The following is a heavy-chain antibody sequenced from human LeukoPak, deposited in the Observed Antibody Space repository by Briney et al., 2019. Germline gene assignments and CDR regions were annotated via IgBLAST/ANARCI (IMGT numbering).Heavy chain of an antibody. Sequence: QPGGSLRLSCAASGFTFSSYSMNWVRQAPGKGLEWVSFITSSSTIYYADSVKGRFTISRDNARNSLDLHMSSLGAEDTAVYYCAREGDGSRYYFDYWGQGILVTVSS. D-gene: IGHD2-21*01. J-gene: IGHJ4*02. CDR3: AREGDGSRYYFDY. CDR1: GFTFSSYS. V-gene: IGHV3-48*04. CDR2: ITSSSTI.